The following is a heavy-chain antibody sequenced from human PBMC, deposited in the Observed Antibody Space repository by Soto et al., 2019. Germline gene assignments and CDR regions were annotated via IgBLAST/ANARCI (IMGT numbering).Heavy chain of an antibody. J-gene: IGHJ6*02. D-gene: IGHD2-21*02. CDR3: AKDHLAAVTAAIGNGMGA. Sequence: QGQLVESGGGVVQPGTSLRLSCGASGFAFNGYGMHWVRQAPGKGLEWVAAISYDGQNRYYADSMRGRITISRDNSKNTLLLETNGLRAEDTGLYYYAKDHLAAVTAAIGNGMGALGRGTPVTVSS. CDR1: GFAFNGYG. V-gene: IGHV3-30*18. CDR2: ISYDGQNR.